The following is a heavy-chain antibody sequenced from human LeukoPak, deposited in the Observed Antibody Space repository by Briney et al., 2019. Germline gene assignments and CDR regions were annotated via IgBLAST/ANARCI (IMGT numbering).Heavy chain of an antibody. CDR1: GYTFTSYG. Sequence: ASVKVSCKASGYTFTSYGISWVRQAPGQGLEWMGWISAYNGNTNYAQKFQGRVTITADKSTSTAYMELSSLRSEDTAVYYCASHLYDRAHYYYYYYMDVWGKGTTVTVSS. CDR3: ASHLYDRAHYYYYYYMDV. V-gene: IGHV1-18*01. D-gene: IGHD5/OR15-5a*01. CDR2: ISAYNGNT. J-gene: IGHJ6*03.